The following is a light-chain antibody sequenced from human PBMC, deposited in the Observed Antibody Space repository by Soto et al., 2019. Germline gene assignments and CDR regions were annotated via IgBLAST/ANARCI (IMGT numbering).Light chain of an antibody. CDR2: GAS. Sequence: EIVMTQSPGTLSVSPGERATLSCRASQSVTSNLAWYLQKPGRAPRLLIYGASTRATGIPARFSGSGSGTEFTLTISSLQSEDFAVYFCQQYNNWPLTFGGGTKVEIK. CDR1: QSVTSN. V-gene: IGKV3-15*01. J-gene: IGKJ4*01. CDR3: QQYNNWPLT.